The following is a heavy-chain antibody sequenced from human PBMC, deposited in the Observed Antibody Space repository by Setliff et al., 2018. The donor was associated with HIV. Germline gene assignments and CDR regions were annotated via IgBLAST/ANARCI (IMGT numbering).Heavy chain of an antibody. D-gene: IGHD1-1*01. J-gene: IGHJ4*02. Sequence: SETLSLTCTVSGGSISSGSYFWTWIRQSPGKGLEWIGEINHSGRTKYNPSLKSRVTISVDTSKNHFSLKLRSVTAADTAVYYCAQLGMVDDFDYWGQGTLVTVSS. V-gene: IGHV4-61*03. CDR1: GGSISSGSYF. CDR2: INHSGRT. CDR3: AQLGMVDDFDY.